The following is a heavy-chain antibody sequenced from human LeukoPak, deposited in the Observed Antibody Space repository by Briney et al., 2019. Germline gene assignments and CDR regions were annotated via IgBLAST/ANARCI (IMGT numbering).Heavy chain of an antibody. J-gene: IGHJ5*02. Sequence: ASVKVSCKASGYTFTGYYMHWVRQAPGQGLEWMGWINPNSGGTNYAQKFQGRVTMTRDTSISTAYMELSRLRSDDTDVYYCARDLGSTTNWFDPWGQGTLVTVSS. CDR2: INPNSGGT. CDR1: GYTFTGYY. CDR3: ARDLGSTTNWFDP. D-gene: IGHD6-13*01. V-gene: IGHV1-2*02.